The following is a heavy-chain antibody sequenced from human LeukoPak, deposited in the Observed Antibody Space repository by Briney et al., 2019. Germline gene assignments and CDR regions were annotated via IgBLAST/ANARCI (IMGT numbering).Heavy chain of an antibody. Sequence: GGSLRLSCAASGFTFSDYYMSWIRQAPGKGLEWLSYINPTSGYTPYADSVRGRFTISRDNAKNSLYLQMNSLRAEDTAVYYCAKRGHYSINWYHYFDYWGQGTLVTVSS. CDR1: GFTFSDYY. V-gene: IGHV3-11*03. CDR3: AKRGHYSINWYHYFDY. D-gene: IGHD6-13*01. CDR2: INPTSGYT. J-gene: IGHJ4*02.